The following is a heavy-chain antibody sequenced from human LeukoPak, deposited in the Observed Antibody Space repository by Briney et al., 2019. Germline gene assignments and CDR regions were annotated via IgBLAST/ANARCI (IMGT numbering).Heavy chain of an antibody. CDR1: GGSISSGGYY. D-gene: IGHD3-3*01. J-gene: IGHJ5*02. CDR3: ARGKEWLLP. Sequence: PSQTLSLTCTVSGGSISSGGYYWSWIRQPAGKGLEWIGRIYTSGSTNYNPSLKSRVTMSVDTSKNQFSLKLSSVTAADTAVYYCARGKEWLLPWGQGTLVTVSS. V-gene: IGHV4-61*02. CDR2: IYTSGST.